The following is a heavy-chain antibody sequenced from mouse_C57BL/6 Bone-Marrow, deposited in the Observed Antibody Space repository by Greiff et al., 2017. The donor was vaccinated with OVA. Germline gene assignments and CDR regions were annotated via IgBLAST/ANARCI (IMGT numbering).Heavy chain of an antibody. CDR3: ARQNSTVPLYAMDY. Sequence: EVMLVESGGGLVKPGGSLKLSCAASGFTFSSYTMSWVRQTPEKRLEWVATISGGGGNTYYPDSVKGRFTISRDNAKNTLYLQMSSLRSEDTALYYCARQNSTVPLYAMDYWGQGTSVTVSS. CDR2: ISGGGGNT. CDR1: GFTFSSYT. D-gene: IGHD1-1*01. J-gene: IGHJ4*01. V-gene: IGHV5-9*01.